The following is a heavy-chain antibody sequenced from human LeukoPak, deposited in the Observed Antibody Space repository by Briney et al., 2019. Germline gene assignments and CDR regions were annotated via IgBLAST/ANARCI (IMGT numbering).Heavy chain of an antibody. J-gene: IGHJ4*02. CDR3: TKGRSNHC. V-gene: IGHV3-7*01. CDR2: INQDGSEN. CDR1: GFTFSDFW. D-gene: IGHD3-10*01. Sequence: GSLRLSCAASGFTFSDFWMGWVRQAPGKGLEWVANINQDGSENYYVDSVKGRSTISRDNAKNSLYLQMNSLRAEDTAVYYCTKGRSNHCWGQGTLVTVST.